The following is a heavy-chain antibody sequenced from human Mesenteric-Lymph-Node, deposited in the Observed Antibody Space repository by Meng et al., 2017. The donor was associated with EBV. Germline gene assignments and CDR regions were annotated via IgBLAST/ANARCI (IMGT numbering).Heavy chain of an antibody. CDR1: SSSLYDYY. D-gene: IGHD6-13*01. J-gene: IGHJ4*02. CDR3: SRVVAAPGTSMVDF. Sequence: HVQQVRPGADVQEARTAVTVSGIASSSSLYDYYIHWVRQAPEPALEWMGRVKPKSGGTNFQQKLQGRVTMTRDTSISTAYMEMNSLRSDDTAVYYCSRVVAAPGTSMVDFWGQGTLVTVSS. CDR2: VKPKSGGT. V-gene: IGHV1-2*06.